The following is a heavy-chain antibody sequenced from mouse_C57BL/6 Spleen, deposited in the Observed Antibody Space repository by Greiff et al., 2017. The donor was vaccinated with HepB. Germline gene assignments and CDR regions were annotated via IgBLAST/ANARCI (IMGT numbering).Heavy chain of an antibody. CDR1: GYAFSSSW. V-gene: IGHV1-82*01. CDR2: IYPGDGDT. Sequence: QVQLQQSGPELVKPGASVKISCKASGYAFSSSWMTWVKQRPGKGLEWIGRIYPGDGDTNYNGTFKGKATLTADKASSTAYMQLSSLTSEDSAVYFCARDGVYYDLYWYFDVWGTGTTVTVSS. J-gene: IGHJ1*03. D-gene: IGHD2-4*01. CDR3: ARDGVYYDLYWYFDV.